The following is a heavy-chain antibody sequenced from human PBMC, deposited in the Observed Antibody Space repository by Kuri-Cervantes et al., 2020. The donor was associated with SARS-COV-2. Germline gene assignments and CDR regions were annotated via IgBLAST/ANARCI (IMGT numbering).Heavy chain of an antibody. CDR1: GFTFSSYA. V-gene: IGHV3-30*04. J-gene: IGHJ6*03. CDR3: ARDLDDFWSGDEFMDA. Sequence: GESLKISCAASGFTFSSYAMHWVRQAPGKGLEWVAVISYDGSNKYYADSVKGRFTISRDNSKNTLYLQMNSLRAEDTAVYYCARDLDDFWSGDEFMDAWGKGTTVTVSS. D-gene: IGHD3-3*01. CDR2: ISYDGSNK.